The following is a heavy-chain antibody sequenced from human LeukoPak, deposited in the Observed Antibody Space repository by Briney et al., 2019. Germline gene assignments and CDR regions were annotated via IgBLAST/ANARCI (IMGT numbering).Heavy chain of an antibody. CDR3: AKGKGSGSYYNKTPYYFDY. V-gene: IGHV3-9*01. D-gene: IGHD3-10*01. J-gene: IGHJ4*02. CDR2: ISWNSGNI. CDR1: GFTFDDYG. Sequence: GGSLRLSCAASGFTFDDYGMPWVRQAPGKGLEWVSGISWNSGNIGYADSVKGRFTISRDNARNSLYLQMNSLRAEDTALYYCAKGKGSGSYYNKTPYYFDYWGQGTLVTVSS.